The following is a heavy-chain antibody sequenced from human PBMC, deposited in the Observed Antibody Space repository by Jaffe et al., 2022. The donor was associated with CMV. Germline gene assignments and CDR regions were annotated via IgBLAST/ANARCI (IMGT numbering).Heavy chain of an antibody. Sequence: EVQLVESGGGLVQPGGSLKLSCAASGFTFSGSAMHWVRQASGKGLEWVGRIRSKANSYATAYAASVKGRFTISRDDSKNTAYLQMNSLKTEDTAVYYCTRLTLTPAGIRDYGMDVWGQGTTVTVSS. CDR1: GFTFSGSA. CDR3: TRLTLTPAGIRDYGMDV. CDR2: IRSKANSYAT. V-gene: IGHV3-73*02. J-gene: IGHJ6*02.